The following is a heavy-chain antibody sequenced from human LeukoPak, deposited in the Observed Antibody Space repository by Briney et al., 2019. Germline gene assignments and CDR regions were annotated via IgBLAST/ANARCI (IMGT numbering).Heavy chain of an antibody. CDR3: ARAQRSSWYDY. V-gene: IGHV4-59*01. CDR2: IYYSGST. D-gene: IGHD6-13*01. J-gene: IGHJ4*02. CDR1: GGSISSYY. Sequence: ASETLSLTCTVPGGSISSYYWSWIRQPPGKGLEWIGYIYYSGSTNYNPSLKSRVTISVDTSKNQFSLKLSSVTAADTAVYYCARAQRSSWYDYWGQGTLVTVSS.